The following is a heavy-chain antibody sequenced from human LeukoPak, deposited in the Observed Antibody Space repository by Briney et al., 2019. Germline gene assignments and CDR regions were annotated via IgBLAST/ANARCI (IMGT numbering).Heavy chain of an antibody. D-gene: IGHD1-26*01. CDR1: GFTFSSYW. J-gene: IGHJ6*02. CDR2: IKQDGSEK. Sequence: GGSLRLSCAASGFTFSSYWMSWVRQAPGKGLEWVANIKQDGSEKYYVDSVKGRFTISRDNAKNSLYLQMNSLRAEDTAVYYCAREIIVGATQTYYYYYGIDVWGQGTTVTVSS. V-gene: IGHV3-7*01. CDR3: AREIIVGATQTYYYYYGIDV.